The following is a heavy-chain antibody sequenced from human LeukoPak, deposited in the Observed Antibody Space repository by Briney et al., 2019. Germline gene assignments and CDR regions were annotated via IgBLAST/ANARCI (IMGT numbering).Heavy chain of an antibody. J-gene: IGHJ4*02. Sequence: GGSLRLSCAASGFTFSSYAMSWVRQAPGKGLEWVSAISGSGGSTSYAEKFQGRVTMTRDTSTSTFYMELSSLRSEDSAVYYCARGWNYDSSGYYYLAYWGQGTLVIVSS. CDR2: ISGSGGST. CDR1: GFTFSSYA. D-gene: IGHD3-22*01. CDR3: ARGWNYDSSGYYYLAY. V-gene: IGHV3-23*01.